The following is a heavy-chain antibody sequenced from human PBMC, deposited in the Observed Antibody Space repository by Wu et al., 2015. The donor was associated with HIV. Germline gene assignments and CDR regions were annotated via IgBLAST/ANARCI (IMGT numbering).Heavy chain of an antibody. CDR3: ARDHSESGFYLYYFDY. CDR2: ISTYNGNT. CDR1: GYSFTSYG. D-gene: IGHD3-3*01. Sequence: VQLVQSGAEVKKPGASVKVSCKTSGYSFTSYGITWVRQAPGEGLEWMGWISTYNGNTRNSQKVQGRVTLTKDTATSTAYMELRSLRSDDTAVYYCARDHSESGFYLYYFDYWGQGTLVTVSS. V-gene: IGHV1-18*01. J-gene: IGHJ4*02.